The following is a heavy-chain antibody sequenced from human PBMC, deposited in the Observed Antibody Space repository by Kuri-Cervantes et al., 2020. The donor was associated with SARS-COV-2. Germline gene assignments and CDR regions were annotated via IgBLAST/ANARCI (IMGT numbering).Heavy chain of an antibody. V-gene: IGHV3-11*06. CDR3: ARYSSTSVIYYYMDV. Sequence: GESLKISCAASGFTFSDYYMSWIRQAPGKGLEWVSSISSSSSYIYYADSVKGRFTISRDNAKNSLYLQMNSLRAEDTAVYYCARYSSTSVIYYYMDVWGKGTTVTVSS. D-gene: IGHD2-2*01. CDR1: GFTFSDYY. J-gene: IGHJ6*03. CDR2: ISSSSSYI.